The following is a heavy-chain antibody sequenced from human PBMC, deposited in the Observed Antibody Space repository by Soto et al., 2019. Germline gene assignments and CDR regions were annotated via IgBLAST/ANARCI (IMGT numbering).Heavy chain of an antibody. J-gene: IGHJ3*02. CDR3: ARDPPSTLGSFDI. CDR1: GFTFSMYG. V-gene: IGHV3-33*01. Sequence: QVQLVESGGGVVQPGRSQRLSCAASGFTFSMYGMHWVRQAPGKGLEWMATVYYDGHNKYYADSVGGRFTISRDNSKNMVYLQMNSLRAEDTAVYYCARDPPSTLGSFDIWGRGTMVTVSS. D-gene: IGHD2-2*01. CDR2: VYYDGHNK.